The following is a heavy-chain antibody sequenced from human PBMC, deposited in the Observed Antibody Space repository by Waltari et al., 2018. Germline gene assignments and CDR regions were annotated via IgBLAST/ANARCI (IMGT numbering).Heavy chain of an antibody. CDR3: ARDDSY. D-gene: IGHD2-21*01. CDR1: GCSIISSSYY. J-gene: IGHJ4*02. Sequence: QLQLQESGPGLVKPSETLSLTCTVSGCSIISSSYYWGWIRQPPGQGLEWIGSISYIGSTYYNPSLKSRVTISVDTSKNHFSLKLSSVTAADTAVYYCARDDSYWGQGTLVTVSS. V-gene: IGHV4-39*07. CDR2: ISYIGST.